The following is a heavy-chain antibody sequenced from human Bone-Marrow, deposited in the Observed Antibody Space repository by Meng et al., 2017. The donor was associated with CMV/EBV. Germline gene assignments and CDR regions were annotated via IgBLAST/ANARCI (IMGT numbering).Heavy chain of an antibody. V-gene: IGHV4-34*01. J-gene: IGHJ6*02. Sequence: SETLSLTCAVYGGSFSGYYWSWIRQPPGKGLEWIGEINHSGSTNYNPSLKSRVTISVDTSKNQFSLKLSSVTAADTAVYYCARDLWVPAAIPNYYYYYGMDVWGQGTTVTVSS. CDR2: INHSGST. CDR1: GGSFSGYY. CDR3: ARDLWVPAAIPNYYYYYGMDV. D-gene: IGHD2-2*02.